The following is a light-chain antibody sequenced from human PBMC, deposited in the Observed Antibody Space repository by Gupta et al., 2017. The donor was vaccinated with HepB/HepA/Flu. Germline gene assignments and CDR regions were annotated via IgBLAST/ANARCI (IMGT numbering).Light chain of an antibody. CDR2: KDT. V-gene: IGLV3-1*01. J-gene: IGLJ2*01. CDR3: QAWDSTHVI. Sequence: SYELTPPPSVSVSPGQTASITCSGDRLGDKYASWYQQKPGQSPVVVIYKDTKRPSGIPERFSGSNSGNTATLTISGTQAMDEADYYCQAWDSTHVIFGGGIKLTVL. CDR1: RLGDKY.